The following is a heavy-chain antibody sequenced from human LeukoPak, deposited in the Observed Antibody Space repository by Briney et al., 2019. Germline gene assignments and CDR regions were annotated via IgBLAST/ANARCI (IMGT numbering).Heavy chain of an antibody. V-gene: IGHV1-69*05. CDR1: GGTFSSYA. Sequence: SVKVSCKASGGTFSSYAISWVRQAPGQGLEWMGGIIHIFGTANYAQKFQGRVTITTDESTSTAYMELSSLRSEDTAVYYCARVDTAMVTGVISYYYYMDVWGKGTTVTVSS. J-gene: IGHJ6*03. D-gene: IGHD5-18*01. CDR2: IIHIFGTA. CDR3: ARVDTAMVTGVISYYYYMDV.